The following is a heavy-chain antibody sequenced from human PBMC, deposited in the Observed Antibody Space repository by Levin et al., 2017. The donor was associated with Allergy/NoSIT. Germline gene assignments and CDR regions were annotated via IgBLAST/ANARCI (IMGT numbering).Heavy chain of an antibody. CDR2: IKQDGSEK. D-gene: IGHD3-3*01. Sequence: GGSLRLSCAASGFTFSSYWMSWVRQAPGKGLEWVANIKQDGSEKYYVDSVKGRFTISRDNAKNSLYLQMNSLRAEDTAVYYCARDGEADYDFWSRGANYFDYWGQGTLVTVSS. J-gene: IGHJ4*02. CDR1: GFTFSSYW. CDR3: ARDGEADYDFWSRGANYFDY. V-gene: IGHV3-7*01.